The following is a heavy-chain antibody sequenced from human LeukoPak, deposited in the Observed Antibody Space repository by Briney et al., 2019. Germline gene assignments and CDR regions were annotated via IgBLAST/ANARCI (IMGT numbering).Heavy chain of an antibody. CDR1: GFTFSSYA. Sequence: AGGSLRLSCAASGFTFSSYAMSWVRQAPGKGLEWVSGISGSGGSTYYADSVKGRFTISRDNSKNTLYLQMNSQRAEDTAVYYCAREAPRYYYDSSGSYMDVWGQGTTVTVSS. D-gene: IGHD3-22*01. CDR2: ISGSGGST. CDR3: AREAPRYYYDSSGSYMDV. J-gene: IGHJ6*02. V-gene: IGHV3-23*01.